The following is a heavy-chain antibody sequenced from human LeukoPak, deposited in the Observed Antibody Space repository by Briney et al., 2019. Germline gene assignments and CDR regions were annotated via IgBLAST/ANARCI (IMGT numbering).Heavy chain of an antibody. CDR2: INHSGST. J-gene: IGHJ5*02. V-gene: IGHV4-34*01. CDR1: GGSFSGYY. CDR3: AIAPMGDYVWGSYRSKNWFDP. D-gene: IGHD3-16*02. Sequence: SETLSLTCAVYGGSFSGYYWSWIRQPPGKGLEWIGEINHSGSTNYNPSLKSRVTISVDTSKNQFSLKLSSVTAADTAVYYCAIAPMGDYVWGSYRSKNWFDPWGQGTLVTVSS.